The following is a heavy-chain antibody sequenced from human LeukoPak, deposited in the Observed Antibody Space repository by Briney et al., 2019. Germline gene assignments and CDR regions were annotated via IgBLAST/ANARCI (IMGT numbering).Heavy chain of an antibody. CDR2: IGTSSTTI. CDR1: GFTFSTYS. D-gene: IGHD6-25*01. V-gene: IGHV3-48*01. Sequence: GGSLRLSCAASGFTFSTYSMNWLRLAPGKGLERVSNIGTSSTTIYYADSVKGRFTISRDNAKNSLYLQMNSLRADDTAVYYCARFAAGGSYYYYMDVWGKGTTVTVSS. CDR3: ARFAAGGSYYYYMDV. J-gene: IGHJ6*03.